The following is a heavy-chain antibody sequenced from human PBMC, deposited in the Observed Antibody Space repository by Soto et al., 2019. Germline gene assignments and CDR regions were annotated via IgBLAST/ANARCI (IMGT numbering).Heavy chain of an antibody. CDR1: GGSFSAYY. CDR2: INHSGST. CDR3: ARCRRSQSVAGTQDFQH. D-gene: IGHD6-19*01. V-gene: IGHV4-34*01. Sequence: QVQLQQWGAGLLKPSETLSLTCAVYGGSFSAYYWSWVRQPPGKGLEWIGEINHSGSTNYNPSLKSRVTMSVDTSKNQFSLKLNSVTVADTAVYYWARCRRSQSVAGTQDFQHWGLGSLVTDSS. J-gene: IGHJ1*01.